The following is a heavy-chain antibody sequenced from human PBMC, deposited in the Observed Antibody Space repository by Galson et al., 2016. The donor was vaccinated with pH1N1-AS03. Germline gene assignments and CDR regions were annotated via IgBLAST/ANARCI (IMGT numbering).Heavy chain of an antibody. CDR1: RGSFSNYY. CDR2: INYVGST. CDR3: ARIRGRRRLNLMPGVMYGFDL. V-gene: IGHV4-34*01. D-gene: IGHD3-16*01. J-gene: IGHJ3*01. Sequence: ETLSLPCAIYRGSFSNYYWTWIRQPPGKGLEWIGEINYVGSTNYNPSFNSRVTISVDTSKMQFSLSLSSVTAADTAVYFCARIRGRRRLNLMPGVMYGFDLWGEGSTVIVSS.